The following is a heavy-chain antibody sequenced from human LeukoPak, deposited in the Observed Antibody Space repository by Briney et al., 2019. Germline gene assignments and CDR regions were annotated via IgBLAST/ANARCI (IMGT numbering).Heavy chain of an antibody. CDR2: ITRDGSST. V-gene: IGHV3-74*01. Sequence: GGSLRLSCAASGFTFSSSWMHWVRQAPGKGLVWVSRITRDGSSTTYADSVKGRFTTSRGNSKNTLYLQMNSLRAEDTAVYYCARDYYGSGSGYWGQRTLVTVSS. CDR1: GFTFSSSW. D-gene: IGHD3-10*01. J-gene: IGHJ4*02. CDR3: ARDYYGSGSGY.